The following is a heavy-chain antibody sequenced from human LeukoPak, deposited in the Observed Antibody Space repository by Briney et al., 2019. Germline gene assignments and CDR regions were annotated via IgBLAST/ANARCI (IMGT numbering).Heavy chain of an antibody. Sequence: GGSLRLSCAASGFTFSSYSMHWVRQAPGKGLEWVAFIRYDGSNKYYADSAKGRFTISRDNSKNTLYLQMNSLRAEDTAVYYCARVKGYGDYEPWFDPWGQGTLVTVSS. CDR1: GFTFSSYS. CDR3: ARVKGYGDYEPWFDP. CDR2: IRYDGSNK. J-gene: IGHJ5*02. D-gene: IGHD4-17*01. V-gene: IGHV3-30*02.